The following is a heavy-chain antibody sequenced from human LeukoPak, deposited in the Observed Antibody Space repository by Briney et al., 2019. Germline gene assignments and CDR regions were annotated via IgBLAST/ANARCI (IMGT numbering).Heavy chain of an antibody. CDR3: ARRGSLGDHFDY. CDR1: GYTFISYD. CDR2: MNPNSGNT. D-gene: IGHD2-21*02. V-gene: IGHV1-8*01. Sequence: ASVKVSCKASGYTFISYDINWVRQATGQGLEWMGWMNPNSGNTGYAQKFQGRVTMTRNTSISTAYMELSSLRSEDTAVYYCARRGSLGDHFDYWGQGTLVTVSS. J-gene: IGHJ4*02.